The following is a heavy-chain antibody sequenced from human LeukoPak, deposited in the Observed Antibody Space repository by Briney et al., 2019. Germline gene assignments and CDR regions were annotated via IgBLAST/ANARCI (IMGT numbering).Heavy chain of an antibody. CDR3: ARERYPHSAFDY. J-gene: IGHJ4*02. Sequence: GGPRRLSCAASGFTFSSYWMSWVRQAPGKGLEWVANIKQDGSEKYYVDSVKGRFTISRDNAKNSLYLQMNSLRAEDTAVYYCARERYPHSAFDYWGQGTLVTVSS. CDR1: GFTFSSYW. D-gene: IGHD1-1*01. CDR2: IKQDGSEK. V-gene: IGHV3-7*01.